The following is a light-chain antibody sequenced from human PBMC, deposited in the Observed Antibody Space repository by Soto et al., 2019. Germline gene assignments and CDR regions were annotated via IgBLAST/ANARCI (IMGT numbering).Light chain of an antibody. CDR1: QTISSW. CDR3: QHYNSYSEA. CDR2: KAS. J-gene: IGKJ1*01. V-gene: IGKV1-5*03. Sequence: DIQMTQSPSTLSGSVGDRVTITCRASQTISSWLAWYKQKPGKAPKLLINKASTLKSGVPSRFSGSGSGTEFTLTISSLQPDGFATYYCQHYNSYSEAFGQGTKVELK.